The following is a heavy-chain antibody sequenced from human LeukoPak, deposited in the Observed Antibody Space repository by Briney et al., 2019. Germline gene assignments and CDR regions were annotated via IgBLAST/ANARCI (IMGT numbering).Heavy chain of an antibody. D-gene: IGHD1-14*01. CDR3: AREESLTGAFNI. CDR1: GGTFSNYA. J-gene: IGHJ3*02. V-gene: IGHV1-69*13. Sequence: SVKVSCKASGGTFSNYAINWVRQAPGQGLERMGGIIPIFGTANYAQKFQGRVTITADESTSTAYMELTSLRSEDTAVYYCAREESLTGAFNIWGQGTMVTVSS. CDR2: IIPIFGTA.